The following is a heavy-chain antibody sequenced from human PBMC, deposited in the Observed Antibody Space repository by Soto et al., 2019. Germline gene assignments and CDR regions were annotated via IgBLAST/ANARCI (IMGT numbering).Heavy chain of an antibody. CDR1: GFTFSSYA. D-gene: IGHD3-10*01. V-gene: IGHV3-23*01. Sequence: GGSLRLSCAASGFTFSSYAMSWVRQAPGKGLEWVSAISGSGGSTYYADSVKGRFTISRDNSKNTLYLQMNSLRAEDTAVYYCAKWRITMVRGYSDAFDIWGQGTMVTVSS. CDR2: ISGSGGST. J-gene: IGHJ3*02. CDR3: AKWRITMVRGYSDAFDI.